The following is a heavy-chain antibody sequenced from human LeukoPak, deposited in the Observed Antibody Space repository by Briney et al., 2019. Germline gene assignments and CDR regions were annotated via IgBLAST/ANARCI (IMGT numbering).Heavy chain of an antibody. CDR3: ASRRYDSSGYYSAEGAFDI. CDR2: ISAYNGNT. J-gene: IGHJ3*02. CDR1: GYTFTSYG. V-gene: IGHV1-18*01. D-gene: IGHD3-22*01. Sequence: GASVKVSCKASGYTFTSYGISWVRQAPGQGLEWMGWISAYNGNTNYAQELQGRVTMTTDTSTSTAYMELRSLRSDDTAVYYCASRRYDSSGYYSAEGAFDIWGQGTMVTVSS.